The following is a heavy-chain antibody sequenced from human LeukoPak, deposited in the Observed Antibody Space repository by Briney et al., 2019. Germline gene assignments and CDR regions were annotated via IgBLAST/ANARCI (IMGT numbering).Heavy chain of an antibody. CDR2: INHSGST. CDR1: GGSISSGDYY. Sequence: SQTLSLTCTVSGGSISSGDYYWSWIRQPPGKGLEWIGEINHSGSTNYNPSLKSRVTISVDTSKNQFSLKLSSVTAADTAVYYCARGQFWSGYSIWGQGTLVTVSS. CDR3: ARGQFWSGYSI. D-gene: IGHD3-3*02. J-gene: IGHJ4*02. V-gene: IGHV4-30-4*08.